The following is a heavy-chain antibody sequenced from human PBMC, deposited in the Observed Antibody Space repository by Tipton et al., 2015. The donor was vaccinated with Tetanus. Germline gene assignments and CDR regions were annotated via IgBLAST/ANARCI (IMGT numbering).Heavy chain of an antibody. J-gene: IGHJ3*02. Sequence: QVQLVQSGAEVKKPGSSVKVSCKASGVTFRTSSVNWVRQAPGHGLEWVGGIIPLFGTTNYAQKFQGRVTITADESMTTVYMELRRVKSDDTAVYYCARVRERAFDIWGQGTMVTVSS. V-gene: IGHV1-69*01. CDR3: ARVRERAFDI. CDR1: GVTFRTSS. CDR2: IIPLFGTT. D-gene: IGHD1-1*01.